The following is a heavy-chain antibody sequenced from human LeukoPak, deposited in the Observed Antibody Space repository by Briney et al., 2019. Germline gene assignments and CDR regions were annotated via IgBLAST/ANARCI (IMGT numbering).Heavy chain of an antibody. D-gene: IGHD3-10*01. CDR2: INHSGST. CDR1: GGSFSGYY. CDR3: ARPGRRTMVRGNWFDP. V-gene: IGHV4-34*01. J-gene: IGHJ5*02. Sequence: PSETLSLTCAVYGGSFSGYYWSWIRQPPGKGLEWIGEINHSGSTNYNSSLKSRVTISVDTSKNQFSLKLSSVTAADTAVYYCARPGRRTMVRGNWFDPWGQGTLVTVSS.